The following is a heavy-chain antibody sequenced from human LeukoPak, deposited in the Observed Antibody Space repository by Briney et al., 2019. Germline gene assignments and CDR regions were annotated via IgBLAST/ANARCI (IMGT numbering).Heavy chain of an antibody. CDR1: GGSISSSQW. V-gene: IGHV4-39*01. CDR3: ARHTFSDYGDRTFDY. Sequence: SETLSLTCAVSGGSISSSQWWNWVRQPPGKGLEWIGSIYYSGSTYYNPSLKSRVTISVDTSKNQFSLKLSSVTAADTAVYYCARHTFSDYGDRTFDYWGQGTLVTVSS. D-gene: IGHD4-17*01. CDR2: IYYSGST. J-gene: IGHJ4*02.